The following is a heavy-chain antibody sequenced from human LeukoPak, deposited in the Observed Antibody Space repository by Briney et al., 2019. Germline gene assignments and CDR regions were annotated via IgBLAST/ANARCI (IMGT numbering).Heavy chain of an antibody. D-gene: IGHD6-13*01. V-gene: IGHV3-13*01. CDR3: VRGRGQLLDF. Sequence: GGSLRLSCAASGFTFNSYDMHWVRQASGRGLEWISGIGNADDRYYLGSVKGRFTISRENAKISLYLQMNRLRAGDTAVYYCVRGRGQLLDFWGQGTLVTVSS. CDR1: GFTFNSYD. CDR2: IGNADDR. J-gene: IGHJ4*02.